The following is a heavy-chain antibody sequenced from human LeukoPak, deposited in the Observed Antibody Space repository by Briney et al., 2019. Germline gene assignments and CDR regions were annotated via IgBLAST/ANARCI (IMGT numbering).Heavy chain of an antibody. Sequence: SESLSLTCIVSGGSMSGHYWNWIRQSPGKALEWIGYVSDSGDTNYNPALKSRVSISVDTSKNQFSLRLMSLTATDTALYFCARKNFYPNWFFDVWGRGTLVTVAS. D-gene: IGHD3-3*01. CDR3: ARKNFYPNWFFDV. J-gene: IGHJ2*01. CDR2: VSDSGDT. CDR1: GGSMSGHY. V-gene: IGHV4-59*08.